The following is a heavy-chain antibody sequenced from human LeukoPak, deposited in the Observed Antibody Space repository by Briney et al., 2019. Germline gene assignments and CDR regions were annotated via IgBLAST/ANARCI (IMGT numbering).Heavy chain of an antibody. J-gene: IGHJ3*01. D-gene: IGHD3-22*01. Sequence: ASLKVSFKPSGYLFTIYGITWVRQAPGQGLEWMGWISGYNGKTNYAETLQGRVTMTIDTSTTTAYMELTSLRFDDTAVYYCARALRAYYDSSGYYHQPDAFDFWGQGTVVSVSS. CDR2: ISGYNGKT. V-gene: IGHV1-18*01. CDR1: GYLFTIYG. CDR3: ARALRAYYDSSGYYHQPDAFDF.